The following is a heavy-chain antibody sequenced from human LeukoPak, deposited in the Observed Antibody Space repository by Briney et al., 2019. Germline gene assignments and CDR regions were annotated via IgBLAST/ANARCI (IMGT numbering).Heavy chain of an antibody. CDR2: INPNSGNT. D-gene: IGHD6-19*01. CDR1: GYTFTDFTDYY. J-gene: IGHJ4*02. CDR3: TRVSTGWNFDY. Sequence: ASVKVSCKASGYTFTDFTDYYMHWVRQAPGQGLEWMGWINPNSGNTRYAQKFQGRVTMTRDTSINTAYMELSRLTSDDTAVYYCTRVSTGWNFDYWGLGTLVTVSS. V-gene: IGHV1-2*02.